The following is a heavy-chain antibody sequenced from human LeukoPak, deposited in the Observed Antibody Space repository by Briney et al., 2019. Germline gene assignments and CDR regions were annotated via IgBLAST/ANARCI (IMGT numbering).Heavy chain of an antibody. V-gene: IGHV3-33*01. D-gene: IGHD6-13*01. Sequence: GGSLRLSCAASGFTFSSYGRHWVRQAPGKGLEWVAVIWYDGSNKYYADPVKGRFTISRDNSKNTLYLQMNSLRAEDTAVYYCARESIAAAGNNYYYYYGMDVWGQGTTVTVSS. CDR2: IWYDGSNK. CDR1: GFTFSSYG. CDR3: ARESIAAAGNNYYYYYGMDV. J-gene: IGHJ6*02.